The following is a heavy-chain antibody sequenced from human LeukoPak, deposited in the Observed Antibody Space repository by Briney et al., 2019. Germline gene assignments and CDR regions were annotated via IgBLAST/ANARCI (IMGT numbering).Heavy chain of an antibody. CDR3: ARGYPNYYGP. CDR2: INTNSGGT. V-gene: IGHV1-2*02. CDR1: GNTFTDYY. J-gene: IGHJ3*01. D-gene: IGHD3-10*01. Sequence: AASVKVSCKASGNTFTDYYLHWVRQAPGQGLEWMGWINTNSGGTRYAQKFQGRVTMTRDTSISTAYLELSGLTSDDTAVYYCARGYPNYYGPWGQGRTVTVSS.